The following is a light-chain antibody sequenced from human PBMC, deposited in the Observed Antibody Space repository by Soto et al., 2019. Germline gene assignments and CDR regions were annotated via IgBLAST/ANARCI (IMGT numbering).Light chain of an antibody. J-gene: IGLJ2*01. CDR1: SSDVGGYNY. CDR2: EVS. V-gene: IGLV2-8*01. CDR3: SSYAGSNKVV. Sequence: QSVLTQPPSASGSPGQSVTISCTGTSSDVGGYNYVSWYQQHPGKAPKLMIYEVSKRPSGVPDRFSGSKSGNTASLTVSGLQAEDEADYYCSSYAGSNKVVFGGGTKFTVL.